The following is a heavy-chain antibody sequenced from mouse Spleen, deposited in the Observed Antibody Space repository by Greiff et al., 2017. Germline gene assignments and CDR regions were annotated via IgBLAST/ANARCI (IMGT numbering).Heavy chain of an antibody. D-gene: IGHD1-1*01. CDR1: GYTFTDYE. CDR3: TKGGYYGIDY. Sequence: VQLQQSGAELVRPGASVTLSCKASGYTFTDYEMHWVKQTPVHGLEWIGAIDPETGGTAYNQKFKGKAILTADKSSSTAYMELRSLTSEDSAVYYCTKGGYYGIDYWGQGTTLTVSS. J-gene: IGHJ2*01. V-gene: IGHV1-15*01. CDR2: IDPETGGT.